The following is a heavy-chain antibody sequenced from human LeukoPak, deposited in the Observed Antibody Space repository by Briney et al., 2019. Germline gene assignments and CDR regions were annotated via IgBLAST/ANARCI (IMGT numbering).Heavy chain of an antibody. CDR3: ARDPRRVGDAFDI. V-gene: IGHV4-39*07. CDR1: GGSISSSSYY. CDR2: IYYSGST. D-gene: IGHD3-10*01. J-gene: IGHJ3*02. Sequence: PSETLSLTCTVSGGSISSSSYYWGWVRQPPGKGLEWIGSIYYSGSTYYNPSLKSRVTISVDTSKNQFSLKLSSVTAADTAVYYCARDPRRVGDAFDIWGQGTMVTVSS.